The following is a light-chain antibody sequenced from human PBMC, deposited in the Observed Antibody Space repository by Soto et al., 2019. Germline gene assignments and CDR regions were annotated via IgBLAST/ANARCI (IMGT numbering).Light chain of an antibody. Sequence: DIQMTHSPSTLSASVGDRVTITCRASQSISSWLAWYQQKPGKAPKLLIYDASSLESGVPSRFSGSGSGTEFTLTISSLQPDDFATYYCQQYNSYSGTFGHGNKVEIX. CDR3: QQYNSYSGT. CDR2: DAS. J-gene: IGKJ1*01. V-gene: IGKV1-5*01. CDR1: QSISSW.